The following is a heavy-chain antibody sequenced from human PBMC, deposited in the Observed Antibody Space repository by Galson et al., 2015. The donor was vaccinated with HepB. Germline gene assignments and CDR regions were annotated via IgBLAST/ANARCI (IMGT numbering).Heavy chain of an antibody. V-gene: IGHV3-23*01. J-gene: IGHJ4*02. CDR3: VRHRGDFWSGHTAFEY. D-gene: IGHD3-3*01. Sequence: SLRLSCAASGFTFRRYAMTWVRQAPGKGLEWVSAVTGSAGSTYYPDSVKGRFTISRDNSKNTLYLQMDSLRVGDTALYYCVRHRGDFWSGHTAFEYWGQGTLVTVSS. CDR2: VTGSAGST. CDR1: GFTFRRYA.